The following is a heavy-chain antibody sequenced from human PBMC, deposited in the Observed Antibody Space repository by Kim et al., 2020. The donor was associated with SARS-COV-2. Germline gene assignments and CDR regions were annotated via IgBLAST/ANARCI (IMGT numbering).Heavy chain of an antibody. D-gene: IGHD4-17*01. CDR3: ARTTTVVTGNYYYYGMDV. Sequence: SETLSLTCTVSGGSISSSSYYWGWIRQPPGKGLEWIGSIYYSGSTYYNPSLKSRVTISVDTSKNQFSLKLSSVTAADTAVYYCARTTTVVTGNYYYYGMDVWGQGTTVTVSS. V-gene: IGHV4-39*01. CDR2: IYYSGST. J-gene: IGHJ6*02. CDR1: GGSISSSSYY.